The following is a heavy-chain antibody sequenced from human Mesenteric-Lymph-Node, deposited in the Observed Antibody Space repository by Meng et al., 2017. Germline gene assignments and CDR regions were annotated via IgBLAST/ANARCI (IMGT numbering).Heavy chain of an antibody. D-gene: IGHD4-17*01. CDR3: AKTTVPYYYYGMDV. CDR1: GFTFDDYA. J-gene: IGHJ6*02. CDR2: ISWNSGSI. V-gene: IGHV3-9*01. Sequence: SLKISCAASGFTFDDYAMHWVRQAPGKGLEWVSGISWNSGSIGYADSVKGRFTISRDNAKNSLYLQMNSLRAEDTALYYCAKTTVPYYYYGMDVWGQGTTVTVSS.